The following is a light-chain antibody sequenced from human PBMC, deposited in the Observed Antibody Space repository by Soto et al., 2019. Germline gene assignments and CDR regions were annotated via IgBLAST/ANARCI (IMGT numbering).Light chain of an antibody. J-gene: IGLJ1*01. V-gene: IGLV2-14*03. CDR2: DVS. Sequence: QSVLTQPASVSGSPGQSITISCTGTSSDVGGYNYVSWYQHHPGKAPKLMIYDVSNRPSGVSNRFSGSKSGTSASLAISGLQADDEADYYCQSYDSSLSALYVFGTGTKVTVL. CDR3: QSYDSSLSALYV. CDR1: SSDVGGYNY.